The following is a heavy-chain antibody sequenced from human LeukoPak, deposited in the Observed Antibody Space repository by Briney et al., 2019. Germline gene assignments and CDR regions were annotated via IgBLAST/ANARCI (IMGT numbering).Heavy chain of an antibody. Sequence: SETLSLTCTVSGGSISGYYWNWIRQPPGKGLEWIGYIYYSGSTNHNPSLKSRVTMSVDTSKNQFSLELSSVTAADTAVYYCARVLSSGWYSRAYFDYWGQGRLVTVSS. D-gene: IGHD6-19*01. CDR2: IYYSGST. V-gene: IGHV4-59*01. CDR1: GGSISGYY. J-gene: IGHJ4*02. CDR3: ARVLSSGWYSRAYFDY.